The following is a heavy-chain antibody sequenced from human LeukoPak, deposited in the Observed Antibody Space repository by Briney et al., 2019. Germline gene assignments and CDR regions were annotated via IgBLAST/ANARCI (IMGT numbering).Heavy chain of an antibody. D-gene: IGHD3-10*01. CDR3: ARESVLLWFGETHYFDY. CDR2: IYTSGST. V-gene: IGHV4-4*07. CDR1: GGSISSYY. J-gene: IGHJ4*02. Sequence: SETLSLTCTVSGGSISSYYWSWIRQPAGKGPEWIGRIYTSGSTNYNPSLKSRVTMSVDTSKNQFSLKLSSVTAVDTAVYYCARESVLLWFGETHYFDYWGQGTLVTVSS.